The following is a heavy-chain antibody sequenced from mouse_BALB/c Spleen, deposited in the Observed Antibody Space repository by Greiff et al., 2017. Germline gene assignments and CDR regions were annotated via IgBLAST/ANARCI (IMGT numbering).Heavy chain of an antibody. Sequence: EVQGVESGGGLVKPGGSLKLSCAASGFTFSDYYMYWVRQTPEKRLEWVATISDGGSYTYYPDSVKGRFTISRDNAKNNLYLQMSSLKSEDTAMYYCASHYGSSPAWFADWGQGTLVTVSA. CDR1: GFTFSDYY. J-gene: IGHJ3*01. CDR3: ASHYGSSPAWFAD. V-gene: IGHV5-4*02. D-gene: IGHD1-1*01. CDR2: ISDGGSYT.